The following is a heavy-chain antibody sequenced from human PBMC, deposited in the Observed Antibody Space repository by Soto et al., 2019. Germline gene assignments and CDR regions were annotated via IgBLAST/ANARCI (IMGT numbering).Heavy chain of an antibody. CDR1: GGSISSGDYY. CDR2: IYYSGST. J-gene: IGHJ5*02. Sequence: SETLSLTCTVSGGSISSGDYYWSWIRQPPGKGLEWIGYIYYSGSTYYNPSLKSRVTISVDTSKNQFSLKLSSVTAADTAVYYCASTIFGVVISWFDPWGQGTLVTVSS. V-gene: IGHV4-30-4*01. D-gene: IGHD3-3*01. CDR3: ASTIFGVVISWFDP.